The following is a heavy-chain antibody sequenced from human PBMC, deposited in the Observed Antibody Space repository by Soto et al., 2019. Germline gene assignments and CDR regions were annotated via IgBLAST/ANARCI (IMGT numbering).Heavy chain of an antibody. Sequence: QVQLVQSGAEVKKPGSSVKVSCKASGGTFSSYTISWVRQAPGQGLEWMGRIIPILGIANYAQKFQGRVTITADKSTSTAYMELSSLRSEDTAVYYCASGRITMIVVVRDGMDVWGQGTTVTVSS. J-gene: IGHJ6*02. CDR1: GGTFSSYT. D-gene: IGHD3-22*01. CDR3: ASGRITMIVVVRDGMDV. CDR2: IIPILGIA. V-gene: IGHV1-69*02.